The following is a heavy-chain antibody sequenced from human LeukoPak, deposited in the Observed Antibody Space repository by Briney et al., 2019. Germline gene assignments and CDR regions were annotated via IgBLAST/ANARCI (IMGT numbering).Heavy chain of an antibody. CDR3: AKDPGVYGSGSYPTYFDY. D-gene: IGHD3-10*01. V-gene: IGHV3-48*03. J-gene: IGHJ4*02. CDR2: ISSSGDTR. CDR1: GFTFSSYE. Sequence: GGSLRLSCAASGFTFSSYEMNWVRQSRGKGLEWVSYISSSGDTRYYADSVKGRFTISRDNAKNSLYLQMNSLRAEDTAVYYCAKDPGVYGSGSYPTYFDYWGQGTLVTVSS.